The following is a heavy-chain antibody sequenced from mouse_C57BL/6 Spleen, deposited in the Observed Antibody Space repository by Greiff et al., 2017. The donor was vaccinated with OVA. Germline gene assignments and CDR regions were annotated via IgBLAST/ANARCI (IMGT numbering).Heavy chain of an antibody. CDR3: AREGDGGY. CDR2: INPRSGYT. J-gene: IGHJ2*01. Sequence: QVQLQQSGAELARPGASVKMSCKASGYTFTSYTMHWVNQRPGQGLEWIGYINPRSGYTKYNQKFKDKATLTADTASSTAYRQLSSLTSEDSAVYYCAREGDGGYWGQGTTLTVSS. D-gene: IGHD3-3*01. V-gene: IGHV1-4*01. CDR1: GYTFTSYT.